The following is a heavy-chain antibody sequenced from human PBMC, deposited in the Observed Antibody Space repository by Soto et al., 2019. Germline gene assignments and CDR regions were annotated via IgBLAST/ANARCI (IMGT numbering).Heavy chain of an antibody. V-gene: IGHV3-9*01. CDR2: ISWNSGSI. CDR3: AKVAAAGRYWWFDP. J-gene: IGHJ5*02. CDR1: GFTFDDYA. Sequence: SLRLSCAASGFTFDDYAMHWVRQAPGKGLEWVSGISWNSGSIGYADSVKGRFTISRDNAKNSLYLQMSSLRAEDTALYYCAKVAAAGRYWWFDPWGQGTLVTVSS. D-gene: IGHD6-13*01.